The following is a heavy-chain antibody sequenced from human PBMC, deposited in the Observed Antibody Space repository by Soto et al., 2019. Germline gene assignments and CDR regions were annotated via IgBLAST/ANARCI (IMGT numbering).Heavy chain of an antibody. CDR2: IIPIFGTT. Sequence: QVQLVQSGAEVKKPGSSVKVSCKASGGTFSTYAITWVRQAPGQGLEWLGGIIPIFGTTDYARKFQGRVTITAAESTSTVFIEPSSLTSEDTAAYYCARGVGAYYVDYWGQGILVTVSS. J-gene: IGHJ4*02. V-gene: IGHV1-69*01. D-gene: IGHD1-26*01. CDR1: GGTFSTYA. CDR3: ARGVGAYYVDY.